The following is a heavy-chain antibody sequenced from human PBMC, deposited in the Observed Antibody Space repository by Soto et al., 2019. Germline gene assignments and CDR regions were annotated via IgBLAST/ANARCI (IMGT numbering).Heavy chain of an antibody. D-gene: IGHD4-17*01. CDR3: AHSLKADYGDYAPFDY. CDR1: GFSLSTSGVG. Sequence: QITLKESGPTLVKPTQTLTLTCTFSGFSLSTSGVGVGWIRQPPGKALEWLALIYWDDDKRYSPSLKSRLTITKDTSKNQEVLTMTNMDPVDTATYYCAHSLKADYGDYAPFDYWGQGTLVTVSS. J-gene: IGHJ4*02. CDR2: IYWDDDK. V-gene: IGHV2-5*02.